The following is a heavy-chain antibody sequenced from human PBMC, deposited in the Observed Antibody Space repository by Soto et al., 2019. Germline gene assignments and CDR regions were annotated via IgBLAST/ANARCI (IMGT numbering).Heavy chain of an antibody. CDR2: INAGNGNT. Sequence: ASVKVSCKASGYTFTSYAMHWVRQAPGQRLEWMGWINAGNGNTKYSQKFQGRVTITRDTSASTAYMELSSLRSEDTAVYYCASELIRLRYFVWLPRYGMDVWGQGTTVTVSS. CDR1: GYTFTSYA. J-gene: IGHJ6*02. CDR3: ASELIRLRYFVWLPRYGMDV. V-gene: IGHV1-3*01. D-gene: IGHD3-9*01.